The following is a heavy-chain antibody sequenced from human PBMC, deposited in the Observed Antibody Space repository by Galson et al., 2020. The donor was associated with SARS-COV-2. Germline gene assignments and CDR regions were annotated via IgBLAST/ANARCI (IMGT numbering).Heavy chain of an antibody. J-gene: IGHJ6*02. CDR2: IISSSSTI. V-gene: IGHV3-48*02. CDR1: GFTFSSYS. D-gene: IGHD3-10*01. Sequence: GGSLRLSCAASGFTFSSYSMNWVRQAPGKGLEWVSYIISSSSTIYYADSVKGRFTISRDNAKNSLYLQMNSLRDEDTAVYYCARITMLYYYYGMDVWGQGTTVTVSS. CDR3: ARITMLYYYYGMDV.